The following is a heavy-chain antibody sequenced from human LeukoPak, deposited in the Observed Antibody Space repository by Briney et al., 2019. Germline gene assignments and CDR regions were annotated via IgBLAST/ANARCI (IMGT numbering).Heavy chain of an antibody. V-gene: IGHV4-4*07. Sequence: SETLSLTCSVSGASITGYYWSWIRQPAGKGLEWIGRISTGGSTNYNPSLKSRLTLSLDTSQNQFSLKLTSVTAADTAVYYCARESGPWDKNWFDPWGQGTLVTVSS. CDR3: ARESGPWDKNWFDP. CDR1: GASITGYY. J-gene: IGHJ5*02. D-gene: IGHD3-3*01. CDR2: ISTGGST.